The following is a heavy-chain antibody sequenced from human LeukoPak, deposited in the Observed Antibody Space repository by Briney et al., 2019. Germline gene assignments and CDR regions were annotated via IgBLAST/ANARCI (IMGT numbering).Heavy chain of an antibody. CDR1: GGSISGYY. J-gene: IGHJ6*02. V-gene: IGHV4-59*01. D-gene: IGHD6-19*01. CDR3: ARESSGWYGMDV. CDR2: MYYSGST. Sequence: PSETLFPTCTVSGGSISGYYWSWIRQPPGKGLEWIGYMYYSGSTNYNPSLKSRVTISVDTSKNQFSLNLTSVTAADTAVYYCARESSGWYGMDVWGQGTTVTVSS.